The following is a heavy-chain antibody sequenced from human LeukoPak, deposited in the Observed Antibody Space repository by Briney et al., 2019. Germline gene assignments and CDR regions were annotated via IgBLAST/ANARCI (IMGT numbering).Heavy chain of an antibody. CDR2: MNPNSGNT. CDR1: GYTFTSYD. Sequence: ASVKVSCKASGYTFTSYDINWVRQATGQGLEWMGWMNPNSGNTGYAQKFQGRVTMTRNTSISTAYMELSSLRAEDTAVYYCAAFPRSMIRGVNMDPIDFWGQGTLVTVSS. CDR3: AAFPRSMIRGVNMDPIDF. D-gene: IGHD3-10*01. J-gene: IGHJ4*02. V-gene: IGHV1-8*01.